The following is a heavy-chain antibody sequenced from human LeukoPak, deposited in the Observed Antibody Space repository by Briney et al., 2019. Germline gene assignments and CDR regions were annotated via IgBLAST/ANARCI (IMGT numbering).Heavy chain of an antibody. CDR2: ISSSGSTI. V-gene: IGHV3-11*01. D-gene: IGHD3-9*01. CDR3: ARVPYDILNGLIGGAFDI. CDR1: GFTFSDYY. J-gene: IGHJ3*02. Sequence: GGSLRLSCAASGFTFSDYYMSRIRQAPGKGLEWVSYISSSGSTIYYADSVKGRFTISRDNAKNSLYLQMNSLRAEDTAVYYCARVPYDILNGLIGGAFDIWGQGTMVTVSS.